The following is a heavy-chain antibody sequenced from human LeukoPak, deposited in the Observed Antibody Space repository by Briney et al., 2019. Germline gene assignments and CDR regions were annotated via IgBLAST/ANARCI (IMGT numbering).Heavy chain of an antibody. CDR1: GFTFSSYW. V-gene: IGHV3-7*01. D-gene: IGHD3-3*01. CDR2: IKEDGSEK. J-gene: IGHJ5*02. CDR3: AREDYDFWTGYFRFRGATRFDP. Sequence: SGGSLRLSCEASGFTFSSYWMSWVRQAPGKGLEWVANIKEDGSEKYYVDSVKGRFTISRDNAKNSLYLQMNSLRAEDTAVYYCAREDYDFWTGYFRFRGATRFDPWGQGTLVTVSS.